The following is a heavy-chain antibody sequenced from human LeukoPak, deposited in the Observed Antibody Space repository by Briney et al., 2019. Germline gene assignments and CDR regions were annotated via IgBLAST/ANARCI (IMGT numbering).Heavy chain of an antibody. J-gene: IGHJ4*02. V-gene: IGHV1-2*02. D-gene: IGHD6-13*01. CDR1: GYTFTGHY. CDR2: IDPSSGGT. CDR3: ARDRIAPAGSIIDF. Sequence: GASVNVSCKASGYTFTGHYGHWVRQTPGQGLEWMGWIDPSSGGTNSAQKFTGSVTMARDTSITTVYMELTSLTSDDTAIYFCARDRIAPAGSIIDFWGQGTLVTVSS.